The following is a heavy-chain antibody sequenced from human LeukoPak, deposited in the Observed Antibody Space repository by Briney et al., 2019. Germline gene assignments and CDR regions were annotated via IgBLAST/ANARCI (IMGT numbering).Heavy chain of an antibody. D-gene: IGHD6-6*01. CDR3: AKSGARIASRPIDY. CDR2: ISGSGGST. CDR1: EFTFNSNA. Sequence: PGGSLRLSCAASEFTFNSNAMSWIRQAPGKGLEWVSAISGSGGSTYYADSVRGRLTISRDNSKNTLYLQMNSLRAEDTAVYYCAKSGARIASRPIDYWGQGTLVTVSS. J-gene: IGHJ4*02. V-gene: IGHV3-23*01.